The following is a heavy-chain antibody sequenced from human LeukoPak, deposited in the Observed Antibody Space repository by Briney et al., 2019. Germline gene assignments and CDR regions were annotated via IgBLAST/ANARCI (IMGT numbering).Heavy chain of an antibody. CDR2: INSYSGRT. Sequence: ASVKVSCKASGYSFSSYAIIWSRQAPGQGLEWMGWINSYSGRTNYARNFQGRVTMTTDTSTSTAYMELTSLRSDDTAAYYCAREIQSMAPGHWGQGTLVTVSS. CDR1: GYSFSSYA. D-gene: IGHD3-10*01. CDR3: AREIQSMAPGH. V-gene: IGHV1-18*01. J-gene: IGHJ4*02.